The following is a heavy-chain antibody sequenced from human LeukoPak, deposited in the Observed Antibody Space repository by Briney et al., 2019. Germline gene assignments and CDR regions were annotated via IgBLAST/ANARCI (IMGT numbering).Heavy chain of an antibody. D-gene: IGHD3-22*01. V-gene: IGHV5-51*01. J-gene: IGHJ4*02. CDR2: IYPGDSDT. CDR3: ARWGDDSSGYYS. CDR1: GSTFTSYW. Sequence: GESLEISCQGSGSTFTSYWIGWVRQLPGKGLEWMGIIYPGDSDTRYSPSFQGQVTISADKSISTAYLRWSSLKASDTAMYYCARWGDDSSGYYSWGQGTLVTVSS.